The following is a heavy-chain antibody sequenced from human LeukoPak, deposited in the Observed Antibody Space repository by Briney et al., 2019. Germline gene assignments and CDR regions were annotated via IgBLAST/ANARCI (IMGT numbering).Heavy chain of an antibody. CDR3: SAVAGMGWFDP. CDR1: GFTFSTSD. CDR2: ISTNGGNT. V-gene: IGHV3-64D*09. J-gene: IGHJ5*02. D-gene: IGHD6-19*01. Sequence: GGSLRLSCSASGFTFSTSDMYWVRQAPGKGLEYVSAISTNGGNTYYADSVRARFTISRDNSKSTLYLQMSSLTAEDTAVYYCSAVAGMGWFDPWGQGTLVTVSS.